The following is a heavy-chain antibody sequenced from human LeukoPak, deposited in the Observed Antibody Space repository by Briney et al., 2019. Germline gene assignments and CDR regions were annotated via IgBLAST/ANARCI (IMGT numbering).Heavy chain of an antibody. CDR3: ARDPPTYYDILTGYPTPDFYYGMDG. D-gene: IGHD3-9*01. V-gene: IGHV1-18*01. CDR1: GYTFTSYG. Sequence: GSVKVSCKASGYTFTSYGISWVRQATGQGLEWMGWISAYNGNTNYAQKLQGRVTMTTDTSTSTAYMELRSLRSDDTAVYYCARDPPTYYDILTGYPTPDFYYGMDGWGQGTTVTGSS. J-gene: IGHJ6*02. CDR2: ISAYNGNT.